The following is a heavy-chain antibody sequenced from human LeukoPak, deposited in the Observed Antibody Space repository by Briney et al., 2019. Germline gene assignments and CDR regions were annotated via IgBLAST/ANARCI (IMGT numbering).Heavy chain of an antibody. CDR1: GYMFSNYW. CDR3: ARQTSSSSRVDF. J-gene: IGHJ4*02. Sequence: GASLKISCKGSGYMFSNYWIGWVRQMPGKSLEWMGTIYPGDSDTTYSPSLQGQVTISADKSISTAYLQWNSLKASDTAMYFCARQTSSSSRVDFWGQGTLVTVSS. D-gene: IGHD6-6*01. V-gene: IGHV5-51*01. CDR2: IYPGDSDT.